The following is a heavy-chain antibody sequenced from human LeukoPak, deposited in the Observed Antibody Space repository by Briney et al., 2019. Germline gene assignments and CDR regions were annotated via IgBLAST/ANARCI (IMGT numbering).Heavy chain of an antibody. CDR3: ARGDSSGWFRDY. Sequence: PSETLSVTCTVSGYSMSTAYYWGWIRQPPGKGLEWIGSIYHTGSTYYNPSLKSRVTISTDKSKNQFSLKLNSVTAADTAVYYCARGDSSGWFRDYWSQGTLVTVSS. CDR1: GYSMSTAYY. J-gene: IGHJ4*02. CDR2: IYHTGST. D-gene: IGHD6-19*01. V-gene: IGHV4-38-2*02.